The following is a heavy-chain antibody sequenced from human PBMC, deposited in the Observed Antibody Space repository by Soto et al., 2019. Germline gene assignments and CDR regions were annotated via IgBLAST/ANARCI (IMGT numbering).Heavy chain of an antibody. Sequence: QLQLQESGSGLVQPSQTLSLTCAVSGGSISSGGYSWSWIRQPPGKGLEWIGYIYHSGSTYYNPSLKSRVTISLDRSKNPFSLKLRSVTAADTAEYYCASGPECGGDFYSYYLDSWGQGTLVTVSS. D-gene: IGHD2-21*02. CDR2: IYHSGST. CDR3: ASGPECGGDFYSYYLDS. CDR1: GGSISSGGYS. J-gene: IGHJ4*02. V-gene: IGHV4-30-2*01.